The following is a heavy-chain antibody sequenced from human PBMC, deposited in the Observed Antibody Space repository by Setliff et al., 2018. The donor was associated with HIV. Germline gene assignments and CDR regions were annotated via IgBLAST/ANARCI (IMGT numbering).Heavy chain of an antibody. CDR2: INPNSGGT. D-gene: IGHD6-13*01. Sequence: GASVKVSCKASGYTFTGYYMHWVRQAPGQGLEWMGRINPNSGGTNYAQKFQGRVTMTRDTSISTAYMEPSRLRSDDTAVYYCARPSFGSSSWKNDAFDIWGQGTMVTVSS. CDR3: ARPSFGSSSWKNDAFDI. V-gene: IGHV1-2*06. CDR1: GYTFTGYY. J-gene: IGHJ3*02.